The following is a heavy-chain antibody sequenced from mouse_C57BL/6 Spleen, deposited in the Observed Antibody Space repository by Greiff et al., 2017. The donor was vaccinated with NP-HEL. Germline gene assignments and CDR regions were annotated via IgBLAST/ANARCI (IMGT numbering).Heavy chain of an antibody. CDR1: GYTFTSYW. V-gene: IGHV1-61*01. CDR3: ARDTGDWYFDV. J-gene: IGHJ1*03. CDR2: IYPSDSET. D-gene: IGHD1-1*02. Sequence: QVQLKQPGAELVRPGSSVTLSCKASGYTFTSYWMDWVKQRPGQGLEWIGNIYPSDSETHYNQKFKDKATLTVDKSSSTAYMQLSSLTSEDSAVYYCARDTGDWYFDVWGTGTTVTVSA.